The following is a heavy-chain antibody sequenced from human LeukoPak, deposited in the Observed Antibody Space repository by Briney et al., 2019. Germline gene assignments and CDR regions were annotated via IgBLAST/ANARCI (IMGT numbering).Heavy chain of an antibody. J-gene: IGHJ4*02. CDR2: ISLHNGNT. D-gene: IGHD7-27*01. V-gene: IGHV1-18*01. Sequence: GASVKVSCKASGYTFATSGISWARQAPGQGLEWMGWISLHNGNTNYAQKLQGRVTMTTDTSTSTAYMELRSLRSDDTAVYYCARGEGGNWGKVGGGEYWGQGILVTVSS. CDR1: GYTFATSG. CDR3: ARGEGGNWGKVGGGEY.